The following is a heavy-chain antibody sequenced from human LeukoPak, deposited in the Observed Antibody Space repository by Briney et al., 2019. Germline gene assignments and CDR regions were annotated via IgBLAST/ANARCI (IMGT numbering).Heavy chain of an antibody. D-gene: IGHD6-13*01. CDR1: GFTFSSSA. CDR3: AKARPLDSSSWSHGDY. CDR2: ISGSGDST. J-gene: IGHJ4*02. Sequence: GGSLRLSCAASGFTFSSSAMSWVRQAPGKGLEWVSAISGSGDSTYYGDSVKGRFTISRDNSKNTLYLQMNSLRAEDTAVYYCAKARPLDSSSWSHGDYWGQGTLVTVSS. V-gene: IGHV3-23*01.